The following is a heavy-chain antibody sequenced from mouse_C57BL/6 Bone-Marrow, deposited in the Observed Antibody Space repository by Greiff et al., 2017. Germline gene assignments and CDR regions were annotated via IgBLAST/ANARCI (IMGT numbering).Heavy chain of an antibody. CDR1: GYTFTSYG. Sequence: VQLQQSGAELARPGASVKLSCKASGYTFTSYGISWVKQRTGQGLEWIVEIYPRSGNTYYNEKFKGKATLTADKSSSTAYMELRSLTSEDSAVYFCASRRLFAYWGQGTLVTVSA. CDR3: ASRRLFAY. J-gene: IGHJ3*01. CDR2: IYPRSGNT. V-gene: IGHV1-81*01.